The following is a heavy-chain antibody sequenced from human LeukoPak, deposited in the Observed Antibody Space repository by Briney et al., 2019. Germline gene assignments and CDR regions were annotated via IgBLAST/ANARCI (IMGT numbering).Heavy chain of an antibody. CDR3: ARGRGYSYGPIQIDY. CDR2: IYYGGST. CDR1: GGSVSSSSYF. Sequence: PSETLSLICTVSGGSVSSSSYFWGWIRQPPGKGLEWIGSIYYGGSTYYNPSLKSRVTISVDTSKNQFSLKLSSVTAADTAVYYCARGRGYSYGPIQIDYWGQGTLVTVSS. D-gene: IGHD5-18*01. V-gene: IGHV4-39*07. J-gene: IGHJ4*02.